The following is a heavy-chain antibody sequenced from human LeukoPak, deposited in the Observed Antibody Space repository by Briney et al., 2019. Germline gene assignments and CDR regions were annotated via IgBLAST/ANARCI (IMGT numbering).Heavy chain of an antibody. J-gene: IGHJ3*01. Sequence: PGGSLRLSCAASGFTFAIHAMTWVRQAPGKGLEWVSVISGGGASTDYADSVKGQFTISRDNSQNTLFMQMNSLRVEDTAIYYCANGSRVSGRPFHSFDVWGQGTMVTVSS. V-gene: IGHV3-23*01. CDR2: ISGGGAST. CDR3: ANGSRVSGRPFHSFDV. CDR1: GFTFAIHA. D-gene: IGHD3-10*01.